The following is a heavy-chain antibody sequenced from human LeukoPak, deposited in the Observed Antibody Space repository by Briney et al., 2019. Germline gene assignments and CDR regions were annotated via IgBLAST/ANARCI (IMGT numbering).Heavy chain of an antibody. CDR1: GGTFNSYT. J-gene: IGHJ4*02. CDR3: ARAAYYYDSSGYYFDY. CDR2: IIPILGIA. V-gene: IGHV1-69*02. Sequence: SVKVSCKASGGTFNSYTISWVRQAPGQGLEWMGRIIPILGIANYAQKFQGRVTITADKSTSTAYMELSSLRSEDTAVYYCARAAYYYDSSGYYFDYWGQGTLVTVSS. D-gene: IGHD3-22*01.